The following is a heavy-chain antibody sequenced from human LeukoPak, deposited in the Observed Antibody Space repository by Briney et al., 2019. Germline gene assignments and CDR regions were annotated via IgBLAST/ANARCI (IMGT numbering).Heavy chain of an antibody. J-gene: IGHJ4*02. CDR2: ILYDGTNK. CDR3: TRELPPVVKYHFDY. CDR1: RFTFITYG. D-gene: IGHD3-22*01. Sequence: PVGSLRVSCTASRFTFITYGMHCVRHAPGKGLEWGSVILYDGTNKYYTDSVKGRVTISRDNSNNTRCLHINGPRAEETRFYFSTRELPPVVKYHFDYWGQGTLVTVSS. V-gene: IGHV3-33*01.